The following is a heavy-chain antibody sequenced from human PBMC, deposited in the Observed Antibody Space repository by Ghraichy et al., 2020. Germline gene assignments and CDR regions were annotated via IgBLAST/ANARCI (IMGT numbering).Heavy chain of an antibody. Sequence: GGSLRLSCAASGFTFNNYCMTWVRQAPGKGLEWVSTIKLDGTKKYYVDSVKGRFTISRDNAKKSLYLQMNSLRAEDTAVYFCARELYYDNSPSDYWGQGTLVTVSS. CDR2: IKLDGTKK. V-gene: IGHV3-7*01. D-gene: IGHD3-22*01. J-gene: IGHJ4*02. CDR1: GFTFNNYC. CDR3: ARELYYDNSPSDY.